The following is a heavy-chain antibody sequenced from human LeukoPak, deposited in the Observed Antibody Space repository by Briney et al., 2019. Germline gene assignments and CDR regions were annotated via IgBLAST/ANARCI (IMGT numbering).Heavy chain of an antibody. J-gene: IGHJ6*02. CDR1: GFTFSKYG. V-gene: IGHV3-30*18. CDR2: ISYDGSNK. D-gene: IGHD3-10*01. Sequence: GGSLRLSCAASGFTFSKYGMHWVRQAPGKGLEWVAVISYDGSNKYYADSVKGRFTISRDNSKNTLYLQMNGLRAEDTGVYYCAKRTYYYGSGTYANGMDVWGQGTTVTVSS. CDR3: AKRTYYYGSGTYANGMDV.